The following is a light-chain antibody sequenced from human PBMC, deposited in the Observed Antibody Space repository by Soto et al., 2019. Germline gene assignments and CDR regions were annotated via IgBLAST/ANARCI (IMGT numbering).Light chain of an antibody. CDR3: QQYNNWPPLT. J-gene: IGKJ4*01. V-gene: IGKV3-15*01. CDR2: GAS. Sequence: EIVMTQSPATLSVSPGERATLSCRASQSVYSNLAWYQQKPGQAPRLLIYGASTRATGIPARFSGSGSGTEFTLTISSLQSEDFAIYYCQQYNNWPPLTFGGGTMLEI. CDR1: QSVYSN.